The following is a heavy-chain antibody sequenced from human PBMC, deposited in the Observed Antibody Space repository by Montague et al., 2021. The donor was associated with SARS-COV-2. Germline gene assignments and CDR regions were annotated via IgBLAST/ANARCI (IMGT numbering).Heavy chain of an antibody. CDR3: ARGLSGSYSGGWVPVALFDFSHYMDV. J-gene: IGHJ6*03. CDR2: INHSGST. D-gene: IGHD6-25*01. CDR1: GGSFSGYY. Sequence: SETLSLTCAVYGGSFSGYYWTWIRQPPGKGLEWIGEINHSGSTTYSPSLKSRVTISVDTSKSQFSLRLSSVTAADTAIYYCARGLSGSYSGGWVPVALFDFSHYMDVWDTGTMVTVFS. V-gene: IGHV4-34*01.